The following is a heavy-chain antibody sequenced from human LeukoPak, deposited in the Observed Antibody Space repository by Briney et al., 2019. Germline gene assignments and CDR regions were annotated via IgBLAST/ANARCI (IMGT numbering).Heavy chain of an antibody. D-gene: IGHD3-22*01. V-gene: IGHV1-2*02. CDR1: GYTFTGYY. CDR3: ARGYYYDSSGYYYP. Sequence: ASVKVSCKASGYTFTGYYMHWVRQAPGQGLEWIGWINPNSGGTNYAQKFQGRVTMTRDTSISTAYMELSRLRSDDTAVYYCARGYYYDSSGYYYPWGQGTLVTVSS. CDR2: INPNSGGT. J-gene: IGHJ5*02.